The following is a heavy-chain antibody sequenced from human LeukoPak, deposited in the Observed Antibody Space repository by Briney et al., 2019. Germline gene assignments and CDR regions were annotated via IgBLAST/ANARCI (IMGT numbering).Heavy chain of an antibody. J-gene: IGHJ4*02. CDR2: INPNSGGT. Sequence: ASVKVSCKASGYTFTGYYMHWVRQAPGQGLEWMGWINPNSGGTNYAQKFQGWVTMTRDMSISTAYMELSRLRSDDTAVYYCARGRRVVGASDYFDYWGQGTLVTVSS. V-gene: IGHV1-2*04. CDR3: ARGRRVVGASDYFDY. D-gene: IGHD1-26*01. CDR1: GYTFTGYY.